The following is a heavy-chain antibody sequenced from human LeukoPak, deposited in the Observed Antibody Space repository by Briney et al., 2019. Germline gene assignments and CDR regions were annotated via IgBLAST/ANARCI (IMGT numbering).Heavy chain of an antibody. CDR1: GGSISSYY. V-gene: IGHV4-59*01. CDR2: IYYSGST. D-gene: IGHD1-26*01. CDR3: ASYGASGSYPRYYFDY. J-gene: IGHJ4*02. Sequence: PSETLSLTCTVSGGSISSYYWSWIRQPPGKGLEWIGYIYYSGSTNYNPSLKSRVTISVDTSKNQFSLKLSSVTAADTAVYYCASYGASGSYPRYYFDYWGQGTLVTVSS.